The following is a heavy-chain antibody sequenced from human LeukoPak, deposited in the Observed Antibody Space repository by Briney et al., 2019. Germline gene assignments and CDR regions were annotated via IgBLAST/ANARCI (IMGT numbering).Heavy chain of an antibody. V-gene: IGHV3-23*01. J-gene: IGHJ4*02. CDR3: AKDSRSTLPRGRLDY. CDR2: ISGSGGTT. D-gene: IGHD2-21*02. CDR1: GFTFSSYA. Sequence: GGSLRLSCAASGFTFSSYAMSWVRQAPGKGLEWVSGISGSGGTTYYADSVKGRFTISRDNYKNTYLQMNSLRAEDTAAYYCAKDSRSTLPRGRLDYWGQGTLVTVSS.